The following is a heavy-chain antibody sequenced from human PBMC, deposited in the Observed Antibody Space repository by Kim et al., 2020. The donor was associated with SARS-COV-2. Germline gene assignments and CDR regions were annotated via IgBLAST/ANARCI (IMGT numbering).Heavy chain of an antibody. Sequence: GGSLRLSCAASGFTFSSYDMHWVRQATGKGLEWVSTIGTAGDTYYPGSVKGRFTISRENAKNSLCLQMNSLRAGDTAVYYCARAVSGSYFPAYYYYGMDVWGQGTTVTVSS. CDR1: GFTFSSYD. D-gene: IGHD1-26*01. J-gene: IGHJ6*02. CDR3: ARAVSGSYFPAYYYYGMDV. CDR2: IGTAGDT. V-gene: IGHV3-13*04.